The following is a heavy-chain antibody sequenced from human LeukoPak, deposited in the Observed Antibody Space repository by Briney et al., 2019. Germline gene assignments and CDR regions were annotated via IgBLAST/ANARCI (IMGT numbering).Heavy chain of an antibody. V-gene: IGHV4-59*01. CDR2: IYYSGST. CDR1: GGSISSYY. D-gene: IGHD3-10*01. Sequence: SETLSLTCTVSGGSISSYYWSWIRQPPGKGLEWIWYIYYSGSTNYNPSLKSRVTISVDTSKNQFSLKLSSVTAADTAVYYCARVLIDYYGSGSYHFDYWGQGTLVTVSS. J-gene: IGHJ4*02. CDR3: ARVLIDYYGSGSYHFDY.